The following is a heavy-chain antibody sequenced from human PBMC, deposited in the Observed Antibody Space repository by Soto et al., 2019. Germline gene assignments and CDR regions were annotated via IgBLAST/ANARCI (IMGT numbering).Heavy chain of an antibody. D-gene: IGHD5-12*01. CDR1: GYTFTSYQ. Sequence: QVQLVQSGAEVKKPGASVKVSCKASGYTFTSYQMHWVRQAPGQGLEWMGVINPSGARTNNAQKFQGRVTMTRDTSTSTVYMELSSLRSEDTAVYYCARPSNLWWLLTIEPSSFDYWGQGTLVTVSS. J-gene: IGHJ4*02. CDR3: ARPSNLWWLLTIEPSSFDY. V-gene: IGHV1-46*03. CDR2: INPSGART.